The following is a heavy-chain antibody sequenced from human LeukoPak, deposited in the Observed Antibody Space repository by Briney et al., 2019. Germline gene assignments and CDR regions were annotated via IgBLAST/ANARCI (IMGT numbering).Heavy chain of an antibody. J-gene: IGHJ6*03. V-gene: IGHV5-51*01. Sequence: GESLKIPCKGSGYSFTSYWIGWVRQMPGKGLEWMGIIYPGDSDTRYSPSFQGQVTISADKSISTAYLQWSSLKASDTAMYYCARLESLDIVVVPAAMNYYMDVWGKGTTVTVSS. CDR3: ARLESLDIVVVPAAMNYYMDV. CDR2: IYPGDSDT. CDR1: GYSFTSYW. D-gene: IGHD2-2*03.